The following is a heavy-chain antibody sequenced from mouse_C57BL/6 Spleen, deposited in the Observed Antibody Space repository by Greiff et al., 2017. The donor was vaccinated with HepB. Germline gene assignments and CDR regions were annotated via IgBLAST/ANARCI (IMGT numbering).Heavy chain of an antibody. CDR2: IYPGNSDT. CDR3: TREGITTVVAHWYFDV. CDR1: GYTFTSYW. J-gene: IGHJ1*03. Sequence: EVQLQQSGTVLARPGASVKMSCKTSGYTFTSYWMHWVNQRPGQGLEWIGAIYPGNSDTSYNQKFKGKAKLTAVTSASTAYMELSSLTNEDSAVYYCTREGITTVVAHWYFDVWGTGTTVTVSS. V-gene: IGHV1-5*01. D-gene: IGHD1-1*01.